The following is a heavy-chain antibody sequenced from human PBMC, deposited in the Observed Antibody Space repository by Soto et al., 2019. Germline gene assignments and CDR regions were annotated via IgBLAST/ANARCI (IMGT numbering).Heavy chain of an antibody. J-gene: IGHJ4*02. D-gene: IGHD3-3*01. CDR1: GGSFSGYY. CDR2: ISGSGGST. V-gene: IGHV3-23*01. CDR3: AKDLGRLFWNY. Sequence: PSETLSLTCAVYGGSFSGYYWSWVRQAPGKGLEWVSAISGSGGSTYYADSVKGRFTISRDNSKNTLYLQMNSLRAEDTAVYYCAKDLGRLFWNYWGQGTLVTVSS.